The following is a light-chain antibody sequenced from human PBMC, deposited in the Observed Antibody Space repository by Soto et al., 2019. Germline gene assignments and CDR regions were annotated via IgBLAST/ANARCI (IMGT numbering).Light chain of an antibody. CDR3: SSYKSSSTPLSV. CDR2: EVI. CDR1: SSDVGGYHY. Sequence: HSALTQPASLSGSPGQSITISCTGTSSDVGGYHYVSWYQQHPGKAPKLMIYEVINRPSGVSDRFSGSKSGNTSSLTISGLQAEDEADYYCSSYKSSSTPLSVFGPVTTLTVL. J-gene: IGLJ1*01. V-gene: IGLV2-14*01.